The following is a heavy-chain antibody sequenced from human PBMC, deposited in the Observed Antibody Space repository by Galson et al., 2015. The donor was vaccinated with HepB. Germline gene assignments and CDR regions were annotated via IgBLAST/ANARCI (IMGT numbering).Heavy chain of an antibody. V-gene: IGHV3-48*01. J-gene: IGHJ4*02. CDR3: ARGGGGGGDFLDY. Sequence: RLSCAASGFIFSDYSLNWVRQAPGKGLEWVSYIDRYSSAIYIADSVKGRFTISRDQAKNSLYLQMNSLRAEDTAVYYCARGGGGGGDFLDYWGREPWSPSPQ. D-gene: IGHD3-16*01. CDR1: GFIFSDYS. CDR2: IDRYSSAI.